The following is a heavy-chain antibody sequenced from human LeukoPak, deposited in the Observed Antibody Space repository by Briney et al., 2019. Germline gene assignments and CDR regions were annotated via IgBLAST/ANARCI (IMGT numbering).Heavy chain of an antibody. CDR3: ARARHSFYTAMAPIDY. CDR2: ISSSGSTI. V-gene: IGHV3-11*01. J-gene: IGHJ4*02. Sequence: GGSLRLSCAASGFTFSDYYMSWIRQAPGKGLEWVSDISSSGSTIYYADSVKGRFTISRDNAKNSLYLQMNSLRAEDTAVYYCARARHSFYTAMAPIDYWGQGTLVTVSS. CDR1: GFTFSDYY. D-gene: IGHD5-18*01.